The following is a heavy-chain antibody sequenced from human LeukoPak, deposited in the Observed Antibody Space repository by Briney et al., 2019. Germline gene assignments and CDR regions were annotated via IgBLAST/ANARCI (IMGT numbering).Heavy chain of an antibody. D-gene: IGHD6-19*01. CDR2: IYYSGST. J-gene: IGHJ4*02. Sequence: SETLSLTCTVSGGSISSYYWSWIRQPPGKGLEWIGYIYYSGSTNYNPSLKSRVTISVDTSKNQFSLKLSSVTAADTAVYYCARVRAVAGTEPFEDYWGQGTLVTVSS. CDR1: GGSISSYY. CDR3: ARVRAVAGTEPFEDY. V-gene: IGHV4-59*08.